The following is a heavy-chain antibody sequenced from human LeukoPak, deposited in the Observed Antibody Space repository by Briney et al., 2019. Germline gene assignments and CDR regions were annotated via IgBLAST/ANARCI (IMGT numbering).Heavy chain of an antibody. Sequence: PSETLSLTCAVYGGSFSGYYWSWIRQPPGKGLEWIGEINHSGSTNYNPSLKSRVTISVDTSKNQFSLKLSSVTAADTAVYYCARTSKPVRYGDWGQGTLVTVSS. D-gene: IGHD4-17*01. CDR1: GGSFSGYY. CDR2: INHSGST. CDR3: ARTSKPVRYGD. V-gene: IGHV4-34*01. J-gene: IGHJ4*02.